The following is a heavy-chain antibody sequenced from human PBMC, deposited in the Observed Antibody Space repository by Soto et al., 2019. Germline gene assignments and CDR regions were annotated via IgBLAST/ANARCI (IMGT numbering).Heavy chain of an antibody. J-gene: IGHJ4*02. CDR1: GDTFNFYS. V-gene: IGHV1-69*02. CDR3: AGSYGSGYRASDY. Sequence: QVQLVQSGAEVKRPGSSVKVSCKASGDTFNFYSINWVRQAPGLGLEWMGRVYPIVSMSNYAQKFQGRVTMTSDKSTSAAYMELSSLRSEDTGIYYCAGSYGSGYRASDYWGQGTRVTVSS. CDR2: VYPIVSMS. D-gene: IGHD3-10*01.